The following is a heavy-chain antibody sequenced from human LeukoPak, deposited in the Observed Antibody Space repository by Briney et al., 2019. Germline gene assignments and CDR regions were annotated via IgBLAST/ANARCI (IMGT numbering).Heavy chain of an antibody. CDR3: ASLVVVAAATYSDY. Sequence: PGGSLRLSCAASGFTFSSYWMSWVRQAPGKGLEWVANIKQDGSEKYYVDSVKGRFTISRDNAKNSLYLQMNSLRAEDTAVYYCASLVVVAAATYSDYWGQGTLVTVSS. D-gene: IGHD2-15*01. CDR2: IKQDGSEK. V-gene: IGHV3-7*01. CDR1: GFTFSSYW. J-gene: IGHJ4*02.